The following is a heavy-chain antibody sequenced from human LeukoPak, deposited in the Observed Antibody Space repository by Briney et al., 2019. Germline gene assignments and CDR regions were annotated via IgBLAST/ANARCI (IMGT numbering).Heavy chain of an antibody. V-gene: IGHV4-59*12. CDR2: IYYSGST. J-gene: IGHJ6*02. CDR3: ARDHYYGSGTDV. CDR1: GDSISSYY. Sequence: SETLSLTCTVSGDSISSYYWSWIRQPPGKGLEWIGYIYYSGSTKYNPSLMSRVTISVDTSKNQFSLKLSSVTAADTAVYYCARDHYYGSGTDVWGQGTTVTVS. D-gene: IGHD3-10*01.